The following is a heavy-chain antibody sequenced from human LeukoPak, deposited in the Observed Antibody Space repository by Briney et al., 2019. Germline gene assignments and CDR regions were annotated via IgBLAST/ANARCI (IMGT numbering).Heavy chain of an antibody. CDR1: GFTFSNAW. CDR3: TTATELLLEYYFDY. V-gene: IGHV3-15*01. D-gene: IGHD2-15*01. Sequence: GGSLRLSCAASGFTFSNAWMSWVRQAPGKGLEWVGRIKSKTDGGTTDYAAPVKGRFTISRDDSKNTLYLQMNSLKTEDTAVYYCTTATELLLEYYFDYWGQGTLVTVSS. CDR2: IKSKTDGGTT. J-gene: IGHJ4*02.